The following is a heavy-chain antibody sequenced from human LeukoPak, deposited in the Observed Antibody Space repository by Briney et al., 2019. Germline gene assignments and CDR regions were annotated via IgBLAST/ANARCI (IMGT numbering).Heavy chain of an antibody. Sequence: VASVKVSCKASGYTFTSYGISWVRQAPGQGLEWMGWISAYNGNTNYAQKFQGRVTMTRDTSISTAYMELSRLRSDDTAVYYCARWRFGTGTTGFDYWGQGTLVTVSS. CDR1: GYTFTSYG. D-gene: IGHD1-7*01. CDR3: ARWRFGTGTTGFDY. J-gene: IGHJ4*02. CDR2: ISAYNGNT. V-gene: IGHV1-18*01.